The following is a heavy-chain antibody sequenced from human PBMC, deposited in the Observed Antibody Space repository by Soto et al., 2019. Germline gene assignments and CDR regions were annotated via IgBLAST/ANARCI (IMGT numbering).Heavy chain of an antibody. CDR2: ITPRGGSA. D-gene: IGHD2-21*01. CDR1: EYSFTSYY. J-gene: IGHJ3*02. Sequence: GAWGKVSCKASEYSFTSYYLFWVRRAPGQVLEWIGIITPRGGSASYAQNFQGRITMTMDTLTITVFIELGSGRPEDTAVDYFRSETIAGARNGFDIWG. CDR3: RSETIAGARNGFDI. V-gene: IGHV1-46*01.